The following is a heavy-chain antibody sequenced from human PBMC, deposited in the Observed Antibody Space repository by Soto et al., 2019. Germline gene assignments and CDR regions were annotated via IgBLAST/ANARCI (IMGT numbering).Heavy chain of an antibody. V-gene: IGHV3-7*03. CDR3: TRGYCPGGSCYYEYFVDY. Sequence: PSGALRLSCAASGFTFSDHWMSWVRQAPGKGLEFVANIKRDGSEKFYVDSVNGRFTISRDNANNALYLQMSSLRVEDTAVYYCTRGYCPGGSCYYEYFVDYWGQGTLVTVSS. J-gene: IGHJ4*02. D-gene: IGHD2-15*01. CDR1: GFTFSDHW. CDR2: IKRDGSEK.